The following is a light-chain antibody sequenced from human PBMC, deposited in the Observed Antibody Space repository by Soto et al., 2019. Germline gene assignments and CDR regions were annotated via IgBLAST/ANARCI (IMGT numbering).Light chain of an antibody. V-gene: IGLV1-44*01. CDR2: SYN. CDR1: SSNIGRNT. Sequence: QSVLTQPPSASGTPGQRVTISCSGSSSNIGRNTLNWYQQLPGTAPKLLIYSYNQRPSGVPDRFSGSKSGTSASLAISGLQSVDEADYYCAAWDDSLNGVVFGGGTKLTVL. J-gene: IGLJ2*01. CDR3: AAWDDSLNGVV.